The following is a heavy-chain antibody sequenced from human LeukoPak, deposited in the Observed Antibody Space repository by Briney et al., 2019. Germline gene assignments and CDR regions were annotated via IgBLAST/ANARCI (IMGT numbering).Heavy chain of an antibody. CDR1: GGSISSYY. V-gene: IGHV4-59*01. Sequence: SETLSLTCTVSGGSISSYYWSWIRQPPGKGLEWIGYIYYSGSTNYNPSLKSRVTISVDTSKNQFSLKPSSVTAADTAVYYCARDSSAWGEYFQHWGQGTLVIVSS. CDR3: ARDSSAWGEYFQH. CDR2: IYYSGST. J-gene: IGHJ1*01. D-gene: IGHD6-19*01.